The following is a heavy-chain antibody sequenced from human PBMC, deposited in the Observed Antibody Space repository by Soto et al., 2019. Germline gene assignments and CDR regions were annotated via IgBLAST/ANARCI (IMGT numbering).Heavy chain of an antibody. CDR1: GFTFSSYT. J-gene: IGHJ4*02. Sequence: EVQLLESGGGLVQPGGSLRLSCAASGFTFSSYTMSWVRQAPGKGLEWVSAISSGGGTSHYADSVKGRFTISRDNSKNTLYLQMNSLRAEDTAVYYRAKGETTVTDPGGFAYWGQGTLVTVSS. CDR2: ISSGGGTS. V-gene: IGHV3-23*01. D-gene: IGHD4-17*01. CDR3: AKGETTVTDPGGFAY.